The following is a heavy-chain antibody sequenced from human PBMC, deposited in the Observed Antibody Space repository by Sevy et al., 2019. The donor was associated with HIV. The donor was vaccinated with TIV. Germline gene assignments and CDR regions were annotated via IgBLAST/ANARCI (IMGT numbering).Heavy chain of an antibody. Sequence: SETLSLTCAVYGGSFSGYYWSWIRQPPGKGLEWIGEINHSGSTNYNPSLKSRVTISVDTSKNQFSLKLSSVTAADTAVYYCARALADYDILTGYYRGAHYFDYWGQGTLVTVSS. V-gene: IGHV4-34*01. CDR2: INHSGST. CDR1: GGSFSGYY. D-gene: IGHD3-9*01. CDR3: ARALADYDILTGYYRGAHYFDY. J-gene: IGHJ4*02.